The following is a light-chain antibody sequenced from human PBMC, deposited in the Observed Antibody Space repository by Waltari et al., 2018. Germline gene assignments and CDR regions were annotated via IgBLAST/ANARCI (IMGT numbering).Light chain of an antibody. J-gene: IGKJ4*01. CDR1: QSVSSY. V-gene: IGKV3-11*01. CDR3: QQRSNWPPGLT. CDR2: DAS. Sequence: EMVFTHAPATLSLSLGETPTPSSRASQSVSSYLAWYQQKPGQAPRLLIYDASNRATGIPARFSGSGSGTDFTLTISSLEPEDFAVYYCQQRSNWPPGLTFGGGTKVEIK.